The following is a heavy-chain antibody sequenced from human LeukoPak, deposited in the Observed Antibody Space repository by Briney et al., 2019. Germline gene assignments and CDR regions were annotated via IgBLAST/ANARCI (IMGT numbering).Heavy chain of an antibody. CDR2: IYYSGST. V-gene: IGHV4-59*01. J-gene: IGHJ6*03. CDR1: GGSISSYY. Sequence: SETLSLTCTVSGGSISSYYWSWIRQSPGKGLEWIGYIYYSGSTNYNPSLKSRVTISVDTSKNQFSLKLSSVTAADTAVYYCARGGSSSWYGYYYYYMDVWGKGTTVTVSS. CDR3: ARGGSSSWYGYYYYYMDV. D-gene: IGHD6-13*01.